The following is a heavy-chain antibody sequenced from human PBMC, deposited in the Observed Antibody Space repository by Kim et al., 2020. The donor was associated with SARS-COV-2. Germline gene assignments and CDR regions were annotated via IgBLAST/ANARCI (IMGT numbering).Heavy chain of an antibody. D-gene: IGHD5-12*01. V-gene: IGHV3-15*01. CDR1: GFSLNQAW. CDR2: IKSETDGGRT. Sequence: GGSLRLSCAASGFSLNQAWMSWVRQAPGKGLEWVGRIKSETDGGRTDSAAPVKGRFTISRDDSKNTLYLQMDSLKTDDTAVYYCAKLDSGYDSVGYYYYYNGLDVWGQGTTVTVSS. CDR3: AKLDSGYDSVGYYYYYNGLDV. J-gene: IGHJ6*02.